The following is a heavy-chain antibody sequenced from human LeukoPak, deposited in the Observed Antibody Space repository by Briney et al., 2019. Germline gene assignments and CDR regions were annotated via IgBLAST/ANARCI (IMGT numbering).Heavy chain of an antibody. CDR1: GYTFTSHD. Sequence: VASAKVSCKASGYTFTSHDINWVRQATGQGLEWMGWMSPNSGDTGYAQKFQGRVTMTSDSSISTAYMELSSLRSEDTAIYYCVRTPPNWGFDYWGQGTLVTVSS. CDR2: MSPNSGDT. J-gene: IGHJ4*02. D-gene: IGHD7-27*01. CDR3: VRTPPNWGFDY. V-gene: IGHV1-8*01.